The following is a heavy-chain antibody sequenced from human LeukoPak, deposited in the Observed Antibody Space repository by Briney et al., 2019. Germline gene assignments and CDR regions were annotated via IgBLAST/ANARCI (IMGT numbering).Heavy chain of an antibody. J-gene: IGHJ4*02. V-gene: IGHV3-21*01. CDR2: ISGTSTYI. CDR1: GFSFSSHS. Sequence: GGSLRLSCAASGFSFSSHSMNWVRQAPGKGLEWVSSISGTSTYIYYADSLKGRFTISRDNAKNSLFLQMNSLRAEDTAVYYCARKGGYGLDFDYWGQGTLVTVSS. D-gene: IGHD5-18*01. CDR3: ARKGGYGLDFDY.